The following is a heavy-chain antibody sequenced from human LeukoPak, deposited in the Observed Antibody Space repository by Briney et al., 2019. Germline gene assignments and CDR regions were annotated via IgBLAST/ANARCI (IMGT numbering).Heavy chain of an antibody. CDR2: ISSSGDST. CDR3: AKDQGSSSGWYSRDGFAL. Sequence: GGSLRLSCAASGLTFSSYAMSWVRQAPGKGLEWVSAISSSGDSTFYADSVKGRFTISRDNSKNTLYLQMNSLRAEDTAVYYCAKDQGSSSGWYSRDGFALWGRGTMVTVSS. J-gene: IGHJ3*01. D-gene: IGHD6-19*01. CDR1: GLTFSSYA. V-gene: IGHV3-23*01.